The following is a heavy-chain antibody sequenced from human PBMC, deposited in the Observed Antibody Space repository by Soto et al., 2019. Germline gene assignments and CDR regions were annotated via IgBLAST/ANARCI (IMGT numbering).Heavy chain of an antibody. V-gene: IGHV3-23*01. CDR1: GFTFSSYG. D-gene: IGHD5-18*01. J-gene: IGHJ4*02. Sequence: GGSLRLSCAASGFTFSSYGMRRVRQAPGKGLEWVSAISGSGGSTDYADFVKGRFTISRDNSKNTLYLQMNSLRVEDTAVYYCAKGRGYSDLFDYWGQGTLVTVSS. CDR3: AKGRGYSDLFDY. CDR2: ISGSGGST.